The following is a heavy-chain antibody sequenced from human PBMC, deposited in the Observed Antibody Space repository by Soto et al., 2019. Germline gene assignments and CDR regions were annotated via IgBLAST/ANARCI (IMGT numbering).Heavy chain of an antibody. CDR1: GFTFSDYN. V-gene: IGHV3-48*02. J-gene: IGHJ4*02. CDR2: IDIFSATI. D-gene: IGHD2-15*01. Sequence: EVQLVESGGGLVQPGGSLRLSCAASGFTFSDYNMIWVRQAPGLGLEWVSYIDIFSATIYYADSVKGRFTISRDNAKNSMYLQMNSLRDEDTAVYYGPRDGVAEIDYWGQGTLVTVSS. CDR3: PRDGVAEIDY.